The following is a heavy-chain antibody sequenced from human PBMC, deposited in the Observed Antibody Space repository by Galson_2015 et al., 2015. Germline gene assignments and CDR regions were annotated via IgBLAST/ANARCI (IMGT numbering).Heavy chain of an antibody. D-gene: IGHD3-10*01. J-gene: IGHJ6*02. CDR1: GGTFSSYA. V-gene: IGHV1-69*13. Sequence: SVKVSCKASGGTFSSYAISWVRQAPGQGLEWMGGIIPIFGTANYAQKFQGRATITADESTSTAYMELSSLRSEDTAVYYCASFYYGSGSYYNKSPMDVWGQGTTVTVSS. CDR3: ASFYYGSGSYYNKSPMDV. CDR2: IIPIFGTA.